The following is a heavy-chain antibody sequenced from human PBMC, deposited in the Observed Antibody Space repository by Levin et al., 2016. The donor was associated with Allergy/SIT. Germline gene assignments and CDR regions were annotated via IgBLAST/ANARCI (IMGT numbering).Heavy chain of an antibody. D-gene: IGHD5-18*01. CDR3: ARQMGIGCGYLPYYFDY. J-gene: IGHJ4*02. Sequence: SETLSLTCIVSGGSVSSPTSDYWGWIRQTPGKGLVWIGKINQSGITNYNPSLASRVSMSLDTSKKHFSLRLSNVTAADTAVYYCARQMGIGCGYLPYYFDYWGQGTLVTVSS. CDR2: INQSGIT. CDR1: GGSVSSPTSDY. V-gene: IGHV4-39*01.